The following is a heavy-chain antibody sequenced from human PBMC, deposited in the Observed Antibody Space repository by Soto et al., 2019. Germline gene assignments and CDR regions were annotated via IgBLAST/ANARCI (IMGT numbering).Heavy chain of an antibody. J-gene: IGHJ6*02. V-gene: IGHV1-8*01. CDR3: ARGEDSSGWYWGLNYYYYGMDV. D-gene: IGHD6-19*01. CDR2: MSPNSGNT. CDR1: GYTSTSYD. Sequence: GASVKVSCKASGYTSTSYDINWVRQATGQGLEWMGWMSPNSGNTGYAQKFQGRVTMTRNTSISTAYMELSSLRSEDTAVYYCARGEDSSGWYWGLNYYYYGMDVWGQGTTVTASS.